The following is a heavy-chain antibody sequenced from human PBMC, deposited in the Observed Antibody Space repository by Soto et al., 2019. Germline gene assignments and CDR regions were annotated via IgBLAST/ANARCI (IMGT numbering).Heavy chain of an antibody. D-gene: IGHD5-18*01. CDR1: GYNFFTYW. CDR2: IYPDDSDA. V-gene: IGHV5-51*01. Sequence: GESLKISCKGSGYNFFTYWIGWVRQMPGKGLEWMGIIYPDDSDARYSPPFQGQVTISVDKSISTAYLQWSSLKASDTAMYYCARRGVDHIYGPHYYGMDVWGQGTTVTVSS. J-gene: IGHJ6*02. CDR3: ARRGVDHIYGPHYYGMDV.